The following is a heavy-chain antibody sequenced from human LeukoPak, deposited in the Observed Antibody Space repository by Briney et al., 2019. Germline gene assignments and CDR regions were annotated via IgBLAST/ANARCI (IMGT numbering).Heavy chain of an antibody. D-gene: IGHD6-6*01. CDR2: INWNGGST. CDR3: AKEGVEYSSSYIDY. CDR1: GFTFDDYG. Sequence: GGSLRLSCAASGFTFDDYGMSWVRQAPGKGLEWVSGINWNGGSTGYADSVKGRFTISRDNAKNSLYLQMNSLRAEDTALYYCAKEGVEYSSSYIDYWGQGTLVTVSS. J-gene: IGHJ4*02. V-gene: IGHV3-20*04.